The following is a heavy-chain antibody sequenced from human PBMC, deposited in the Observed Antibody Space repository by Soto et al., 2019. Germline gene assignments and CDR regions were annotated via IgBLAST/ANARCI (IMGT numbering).Heavy chain of an antibody. CDR3: ARGRKLGYCSNTTSPDFDT. CDR2: INPSGGST. J-gene: IGHJ4*02. V-gene: IGHV1-46*03. D-gene: IGHD2-2*01. Sequence: RASVKVSCKASGYTFTIYYMHWVRQAPGQGLEWMGIINPSGGSTSYAQKFQGRVTMTRDTSTSTVYMELSSLRSEDTAVHYCARGRKLGYCSNTTSPDFDTWGQDTLLTISS. CDR1: GYTFTIYY.